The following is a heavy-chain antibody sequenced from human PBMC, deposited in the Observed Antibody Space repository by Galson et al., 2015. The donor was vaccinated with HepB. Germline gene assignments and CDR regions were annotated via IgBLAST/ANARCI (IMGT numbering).Heavy chain of an antibody. CDR1: GFSLSTNGEA. Sequence: PALVKPTQTLTLTCSFFGFSLSTNGEAVGWIRQPPGKALEWLALIYWNDDKRYSPSLKSRLTVTKDTSKNKGGLTMTNMDPMDTATYQCAYTSNTYYDFWSGNVVRWFDPWGQGTLVSVSA. V-gene: IGHV2-5*01. J-gene: IGHJ5*02. CDR2: IYWNDDK. CDR3: AYTSNTYYDFWSGNVVRWFDP. D-gene: IGHD3-3*01.